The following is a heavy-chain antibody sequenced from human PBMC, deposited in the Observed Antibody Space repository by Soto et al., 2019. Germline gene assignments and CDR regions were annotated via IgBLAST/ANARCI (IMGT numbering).Heavy chain of an antibody. CDR1: GFTFSSYA. D-gene: IGHD1-20*01. Sequence: GGSLRLSCAASGFTFSSYAMSWVRQAPGKGLEWVSAISGSGGSTYYADSVKGRFTISRDNSKNTLYLQMNSLRAEDTAVYYCAKWVNSRDYYYYMDVWGKGTTVTVSS. CDR3: AKWVNSRDYYYYMDV. V-gene: IGHV3-23*01. CDR2: ISGSGGST. J-gene: IGHJ6*03.